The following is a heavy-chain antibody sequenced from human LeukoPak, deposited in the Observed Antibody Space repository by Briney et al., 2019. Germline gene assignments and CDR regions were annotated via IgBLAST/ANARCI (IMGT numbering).Heavy chain of an antibody. V-gene: IGHV1-2*02. D-gene: IGHD3-10*01. CDR2: INPNSGGT. Sequence: ASVKVSCKASGYTFTSYYMHWVRQAPGQGLEWMGWINPNSGGTNYAQKFQGRVTMTRDTSISTAYMELSRLRSDDTAVYYCARDRHYYGSGSYYNEFDYWGQGTLVTVSS. CDR1: GYTFTSYY. J-gene: IGHJ4*02. CDR3: ARDRHYYGSGSYYNEFDY.